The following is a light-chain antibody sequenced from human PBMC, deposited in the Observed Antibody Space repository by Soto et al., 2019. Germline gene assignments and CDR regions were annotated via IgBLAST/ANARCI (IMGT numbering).Light chain of an antibody. V-gene: IGKV3-20*01. CDR2: GAS. CDR3: QQYGASPIYT. Sequence: IMLTQSPGTLSLSPGERATLSCRASQSVSSGYLAWYQQKLGQTPRLLIFGASNRATGIPDRFTGSGSGTDFTLTVNRLEPEDFAVYYCQQYGASPIYTFGQGTKLEIK. J-gene: IGKJ2*01. CDR1: QSVSSGY.